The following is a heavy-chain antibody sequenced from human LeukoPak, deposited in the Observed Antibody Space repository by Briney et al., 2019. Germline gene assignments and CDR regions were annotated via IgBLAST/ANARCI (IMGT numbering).Heavy chain of an antibody. Sequence: SETLSLTCAVYGGSFSGYYWSWIRQPPGKGLEWIGEINHSGSTNYNPSLKSRVTTSVDTSKNQFSLKLSSVTAADTAVYYCARHHYDFWSGYYKGYYYYVDVWGKGTTVTVSS. CDR3: ARHHYDFWSGYYKGYYYYVDV. CDR2: INHSGST. CDR1: GGSFSGYY. J-gene: IGHJ6*03. V-gene: IGHV4-34*01. D-gene: IGHD3-3*01.